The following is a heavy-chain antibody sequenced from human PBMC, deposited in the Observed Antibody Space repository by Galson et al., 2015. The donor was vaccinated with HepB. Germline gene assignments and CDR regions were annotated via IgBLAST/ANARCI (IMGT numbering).Heavy chain of an antibody. J-gene: IGHJ6*02. D-gene: IGHD3-3*01. CDR1: GFNFGNYG. V-gene: IGHV3-30*18. CDR2: IAYNGSKR. Sequence: SLRLSCAASGFNFGNYGMYWVRQAPGKGLEWVAVIAYNGSKRYYRESVKGRFTISRDNPKNTLYLEMNSLRPEDTALYYCAKVDTIYGVDSFYGMHVWGQGSTVTVSS. CDR3: AKVDTIYGVDSFYGMHV.